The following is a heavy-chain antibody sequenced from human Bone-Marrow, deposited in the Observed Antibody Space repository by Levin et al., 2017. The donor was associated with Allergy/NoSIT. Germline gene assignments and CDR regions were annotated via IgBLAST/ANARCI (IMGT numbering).Heavy chain of an antibody. Sequence: GASVKVSCKASGYTFTSYGISWVRQAPGQGLEWMGWISAYNGNTNYAQKLQGRVTMTTDTSTSTAYMELRSLRSDDTAVYYCARDNTEYIVLVPAAITHPFDYWGQGTLVTVSS. CDR1: GYTFTSYG. D-gene: IGHD2-2*01. CDR3: ARDNTEYIVLVPAAITHPFDY. V-gene: IGHV1-18*01. J-gene: IGHJ4*02. CDR2: ISAYNGNT.